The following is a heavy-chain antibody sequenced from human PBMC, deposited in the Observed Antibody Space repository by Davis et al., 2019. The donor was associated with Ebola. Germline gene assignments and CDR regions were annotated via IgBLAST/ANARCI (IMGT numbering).Heavy chain of an antibody. V-gene: IGHV4-59*01. CDR3: ARDLGMATGAFDI. CDR2: MSYSGRT. Sequence: MPSETLSLTCTVSGASISSFYWSWIRQPPGKGLEYIGYMSYSGRTNYNPSLKSRVTLSVYTSKNQFSRKLSSVTAADTAVYYCARDLGMATGAFDIWGQGTMVTVSS. D-gene: IGHD5-24*01. CDR1: GASISSFY. J-gene: IGHJ3*02.